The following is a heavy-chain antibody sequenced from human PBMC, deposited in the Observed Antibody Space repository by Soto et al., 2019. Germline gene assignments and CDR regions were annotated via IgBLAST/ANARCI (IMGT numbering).Heavy chain of an antibody. J-gene: IGHJ4*02. CDR1: GFIFSSYA. D-gene: IGHD3-22*01. Sequence: GGSLRLSCAASGFIFSSYAMSWVRQAPGKGLEWVSEISGSGDTTYYAGSVRGRFTISRDNSKNTLYLQMNSLRVEDTAVYYCARPAGLIFDYWGQATLVTVAS. V-gene: IGHV3-23*01. CDR3: ARPAGLIFDY. CDR2: ISGSGDTT.